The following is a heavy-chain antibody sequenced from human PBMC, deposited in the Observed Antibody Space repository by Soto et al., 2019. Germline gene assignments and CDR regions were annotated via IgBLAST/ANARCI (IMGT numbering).Heavy chain of an antibody. V-gene: IGHV3-30*18. D-gene: IGHD6-13*01. CDR1: GFTFSRCG. CDR2: ILYDGSNK. J-gene: IGHJ4*02. Sequence: QVQLVESGGGVVQPGTSLRLSCAASGFTFSRCGMHWVRQAPGKGLEWVTKILYDGSNKFYVDSVKGRFTVSRDDSKNTVYLQMNSLRTDDTAVYYCAKDLSGTWSFDYWGQGTLVTVSS. CDR3: AKDLSGTWSFDY.